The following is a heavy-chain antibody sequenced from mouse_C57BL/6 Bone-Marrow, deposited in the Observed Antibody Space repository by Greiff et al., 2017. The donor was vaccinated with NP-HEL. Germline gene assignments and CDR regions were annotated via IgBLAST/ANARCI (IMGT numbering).Heavy chain of an antibody. Sequence: EVQLQESGPGLVKPSQSLSLTCSVTGYSITSGYYWNWIRQFPGNKLEWMGYISYDGSNNYNPSLKNRISITRDTSKNQFFLKLNSVTTEDTATYYCARGVIYYYGSSYEVDYWGQGTSVTVSS. V-gene: IGHV3-6*01. J-gene: IGHJ4*01. D-gene: IGHD1-1*01. CDR1: GYSITSGYY. CDR2: ISYDGSN. CDR3: ARGVIYYYGSSYEVDY.